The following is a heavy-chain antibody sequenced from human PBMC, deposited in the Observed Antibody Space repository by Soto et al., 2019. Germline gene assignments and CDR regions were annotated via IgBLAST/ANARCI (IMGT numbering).Heavy chain of an antibody. Sequence: SETLSLTCAVSGGSIISGGYSWIWIRQPPGKGLEWIGYIYHSGSTYYNPSLKSRVTISVDRSKNQFSLKLSSVTAADTAVYYCARVRGRLLRFDPWGQGTLVTVS. CDR2: IYHSGST. CDR3: ARVRGRLLRFDP. J-gene: IGHJ5*02. V-gene: IGHV4-30-2*01. D-gene: IGHD2-15*01. CDR1: GGSIISGGYS.